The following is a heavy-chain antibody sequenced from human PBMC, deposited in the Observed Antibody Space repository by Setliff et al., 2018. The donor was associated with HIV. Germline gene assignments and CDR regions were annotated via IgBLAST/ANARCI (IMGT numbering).Heavy chain of an antibody. D-gene: IGHD2-21*01. V-gene: IGHV3-23*01. CDR2: ILSTGERT. CDR1: GFTFSNYA. J-gene: IGHJ4*02. CDR3: ARVRYCGSPSCRKEFDF. Sequence: GGSLRLSCAASGFTFSNYAMSWVRQAPGEGLEWVSAILSTGERTFYADSVKGRFTISRDDSESTLFLQMNSLRVDDTAVYYCARVRYCGSPSCRKEFDFWGQGTLVTVSS.